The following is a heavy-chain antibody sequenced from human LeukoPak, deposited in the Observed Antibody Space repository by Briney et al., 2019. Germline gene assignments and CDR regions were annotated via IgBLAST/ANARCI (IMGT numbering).Heavy chain of an antibody. CDR2: INNDGSSA. J-gene: IGHJ4*02. Sequence: GGSLRLSCAASGFTFSRHLMHWVRQAPGKGLVWVSRINNDGSSAYYADSVKGRFTISRDNAKNSLYLQMNGLRAEDTAVYYCARDADNYSGSGSFYHWGQGTLVTVSS. CDR1: GFTFSRHL. CDR3: ARDADNYSGSGSFYH. D-gene: IGHD3-10*01. V-gene: IGHV3-74*01.